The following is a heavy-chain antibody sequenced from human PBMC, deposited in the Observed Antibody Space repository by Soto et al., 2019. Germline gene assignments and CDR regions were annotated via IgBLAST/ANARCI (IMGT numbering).Heavy chain of an antibody. D-gene: IGHD3-3*01. J-gene: IGHJ4*02. CDR3: AKDRTHDFWSGYSALDY. V-gene: IGHV3-23*01. CDR2: ISGSGGST. CDR1: GFTFSSYA. Sequence: GGSLRLSCAASGFTFSSYAMSWVRQAPGKGLEWVSAISGSGGSTYYADSVKGRFTISRDNSKNTLYLQMNSLRAEDTAVYYCAKDRTHDFWSGYSALDYWGQGTLVT.